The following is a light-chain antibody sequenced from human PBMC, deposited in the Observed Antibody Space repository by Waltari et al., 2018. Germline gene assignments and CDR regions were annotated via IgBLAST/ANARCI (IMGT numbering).Light chain of an antibody. V-gene: IGLV2-14*03. Sequence: QSALTQPASVSGSPGQSITISCTGTSSDVGGYNYVSWYQQHPGKAPKLMIYDVINRPSGGSNRFSGSKSGNTASLTISGLQAEDEADYYCSSYTSSSNVVFGGGTKLTVL. CDR1: SSDVGGYNY. J-gene: IGLJ2*01. CDR3: SSYTSSSNVV. CDR2: DVI.